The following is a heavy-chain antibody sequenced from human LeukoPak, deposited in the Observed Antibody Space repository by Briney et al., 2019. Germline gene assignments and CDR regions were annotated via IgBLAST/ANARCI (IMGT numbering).Heavy chain of an antibody. Sequence: GASVKVSCKASGYIFSNYGISWVRQAPGQGLEWMEWINTYNGSTNYAQKLQGRVTMTTDTSTSTAYMELRSLGSDDTAVYYCARDKSGTEFDYWGQGTLVTVSS. D-gene: IGHD1-7*01. J-gene: IGHJ4*02. CDR2: INTYNGST. V-gene: IGHV1-18*01. CDR1: GYIFSNYG. CDR3: ARDKSGTEFDY.